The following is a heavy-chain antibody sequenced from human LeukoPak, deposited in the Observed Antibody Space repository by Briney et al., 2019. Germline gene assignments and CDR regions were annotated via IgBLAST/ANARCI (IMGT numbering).Heavy chain of an antibody. CDR3: ARDLDGGSYGAFNF. Sequence: GSSVKVSCKDSGGTFSSYAISWVRQAPGQGLEWMGGIIPIFGTANYAQKFQGRVTITTDESTSTAYMELSSLRSEDTAVYYCARDLDGGSYGAFNFWGQGTLVTVSS. CDR2: IIPIFGTA. J-gene: IGHJ4*02. V-gene: IGHV1-69*05. D-gene: IGHD2-15*01. CDR1: GGTFSSYA.